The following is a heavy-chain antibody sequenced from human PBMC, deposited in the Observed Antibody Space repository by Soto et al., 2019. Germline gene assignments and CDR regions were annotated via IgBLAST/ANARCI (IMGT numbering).Heavy chain of an antibody. CDR1: GFTFSSYS. CDR3: ARDLELGVTGDY. V-gene: IGHV3-21*01. D-gene: IGHD2-21*02. Sequence: EVQLVESGGGLVKPGGSLRLSCAASGFTFSSYSMNWVRQAPGKGLEWVSSITSGSSYIYYADSVKGRFTISRDNTKNSLYLQMNSLRAEDTAVYYCARDLELGVTGDYWGQGTLVTVSS. CDR2: ITSGSSYI. J-gene: IGHJ4*02.